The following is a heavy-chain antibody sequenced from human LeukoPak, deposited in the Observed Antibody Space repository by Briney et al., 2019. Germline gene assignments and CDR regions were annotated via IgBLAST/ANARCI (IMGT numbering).Heavy chain of an antibody. CDR2: IYSGGST. V-gene: IGHV3-66*02. J-gene: IGHJ4*02. Sequence: GGSLRLSCAASGFTVSSNYMSWVRRAPGKGLEWVSIIYSGGSTYYADSVKGRFTISRDNSKNTLYLQMNSLRAEDTAMYYCARTHTIFGVVTYFDYWGQGTLVTVSS. D-gene: IGHD3-3*01. CDR3: ARTHTIFGVVTYFDY. CDR1: GFTVSSNY.